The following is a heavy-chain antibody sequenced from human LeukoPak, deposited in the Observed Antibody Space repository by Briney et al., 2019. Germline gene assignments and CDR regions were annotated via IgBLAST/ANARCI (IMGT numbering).Heavy chain of an antibody. Sequence: SGGSLRLSCVASGFTFSTYAMSWVRQAPGKGLEWVSTVSGSATAYDADSVKGRFTISRDNSKSTLYLQMNNLRAEDTAVYFCVQPGGYSGSTFDYWGLGTLVTVSS. J-gene: IGHJ4*02. V-gene: IGHV3-23*01. CDR1: GFTFSTYA. CDR3: VQPGGYSGSTFDY. D-gene: IGHD1-26*01. CDR2: VSGSATA.